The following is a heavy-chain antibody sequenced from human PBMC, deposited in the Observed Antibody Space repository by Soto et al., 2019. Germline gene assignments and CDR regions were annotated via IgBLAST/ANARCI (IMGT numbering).Heavy chain of an antibody. J-gene: IGHJ6*02. CDR3: ARERKFDFWRKGLDV. Sequence: ASVKGSCEASGYSFTAYDINWVRQAPGQGLEWLGWMDPNSGSTGYAQNFQGRITMTRNISRNTAHMELSSLQSEDTAVYYCARERKFDFWRKGLDVWGQGTTVTVSS. CDR1: GYSFTAYD. D-gene: IGHD3-3*01. V-gene: IGHV1-8*01. CDR2: MDPNSGST.